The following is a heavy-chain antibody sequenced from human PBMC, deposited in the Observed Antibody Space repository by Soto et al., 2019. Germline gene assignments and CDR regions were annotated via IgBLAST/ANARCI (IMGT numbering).Heavy chain of an antibody. V-gene: IGHV4-59*01. CDR3: GGRGLIPETRYYYYGMDV. Sequence: SETLSLTCTVSGGSISSYYWSWIRQPPGKGLEWIGYIYYSGSTNYNPSLKSRVTISVDTSKNQFSLKLSSVTAADTAVYYCGGRGLIPETRYYYYGMDVWGQGTTVTVSS. CDR1: GGSISSYY. J-gene: IGHJ6*02. CDR2: IYYSGST. D-gene: IGHD3-16*01.